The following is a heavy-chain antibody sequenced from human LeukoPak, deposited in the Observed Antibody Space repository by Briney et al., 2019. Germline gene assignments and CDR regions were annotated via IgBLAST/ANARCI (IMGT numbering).Heavy chain of an antibody. CDR3: ARGVDSPGRDGYNYGFWALDI. CDR1: GGTFSSYA. V-gene: IGHV1-69*05. J-gene: IGHJ3*02. CDR2: IIPIFGTA. D-gene: IGHD5-24*01. Sequence: SVKVSCKASGGTFSSYAISWVRQAPGQGLEWMGRIIPIFGTANYAQKFQGRVTITTDESTSTAYMELSSLRSEDTAVYYCARGVDSPGRDGYNYGFWALDIWGQGTMVTVSS.